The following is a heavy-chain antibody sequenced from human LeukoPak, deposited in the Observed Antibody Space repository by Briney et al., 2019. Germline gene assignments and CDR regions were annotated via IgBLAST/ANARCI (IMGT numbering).Heavy chain of an antibody. CDR1: GFTFSSYW. CDR3: ARDGYSGSYYRLYYFFMDV. J-gene: IGHJ6*03. CDR2: INSDGSST. D-gene: IGHD1-26*01. Sequence: PGGSLRLSCAASGFTFSSYWMHWVRQAPGKGLVWVSRINSDGSSTSYADSVKGRFTISRDDAKNTLYLEMNSLRAEDTAVYYCARDGYSGSYYRLYYFFMDVWGKGTTVTVSS. V-gene: IGHV3-74*01.